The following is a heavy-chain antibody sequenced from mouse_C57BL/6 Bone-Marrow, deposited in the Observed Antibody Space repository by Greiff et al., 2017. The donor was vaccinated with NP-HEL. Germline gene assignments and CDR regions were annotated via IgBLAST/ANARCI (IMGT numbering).Heavy chain of an antibody. CDR2: IYPGDGDT. CDR1: GYAFSSSW. Sequence: VQLQQSGPELVKPGASVKISCKASGYAFSSSWMNWVKQRPGKGLEWIGRIYPGDGDTNYNGKFKGKATLTADKSSSTAYMQLSSLTSEDSAVYFCARLYSLPCAYWGQGTLVTVSA. CDR3: ARLYSLPCAY. V-gene: IGHV1-82*01. D-gene: IGHD1-3*01. J-gene: IGHJ3*01.